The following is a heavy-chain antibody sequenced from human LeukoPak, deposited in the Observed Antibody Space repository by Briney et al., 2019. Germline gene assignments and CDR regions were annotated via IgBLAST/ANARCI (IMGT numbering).Heavy chain of an antibody. D-gene: IGHD4-17*01. Sequence: PGRSLRLSCAASGFTFSSYAMHWVHQAPGKGLEWVAVISYDGSNKYYADSVKGRFTISRDNSKNTLYLQMNSLRAEDTAVYYCASETTVIVYWGQGTLVTVSS. CDR1: GFTFSSYA. CDR3: ASETTVIVY. V-gene: IGHV3-30-3*01. CDR2: ISYDGSNK. J-gene: IGHJ4*02.